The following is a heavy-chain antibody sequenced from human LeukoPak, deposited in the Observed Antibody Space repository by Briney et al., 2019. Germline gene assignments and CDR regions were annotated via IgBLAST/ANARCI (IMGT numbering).Heavy chain of an antibody. D-gene: IGHD3-10*01. CDR2: IGPAGDT. CDR3: ARGGSGSYRIRAYFYGMDV. Sequence: GGSLRLSCAASGFTLSLYDMHWVRQVTGKGLEWVSGIGPAGDTYYADSAKGRFIISREDAKDSLYLQMNSLRAGDTAVYHCARGGSGSYRIRAYFYGMDVWGQGTTVTVSS. CDR1: GFTLSLYD. J-gene: IGHJ6*02. V-gene: IGHV3-13*01.